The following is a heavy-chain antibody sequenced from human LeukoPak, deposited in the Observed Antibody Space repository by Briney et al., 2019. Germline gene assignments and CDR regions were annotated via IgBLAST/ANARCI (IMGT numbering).Heavy chain of an antibody. V-gene: IGHV3-9*01. CDR2: ISWNSGSI. CDR1: GFTFDDYA. D-gene: IGHD3-22*01. CDR3: AKGMTYYYDSSGYSFDY. Sequence: GRSLRLSCAASGFTFDDYAMHWVRQAPGKGLEWVSGISWNSGSIGYADSVKGRFTISRDNAKNSLYLQMNSLRAEDTALYYCAKGMTYYYDSSGYSFDYWGQGTLVTVSS. J-gene: IGHJ4*02.